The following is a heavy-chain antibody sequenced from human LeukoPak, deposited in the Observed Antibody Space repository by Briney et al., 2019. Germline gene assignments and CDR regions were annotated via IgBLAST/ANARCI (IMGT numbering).Heavy chain of an antibody. CDR2: INPSAGST. J-gene: IGHJ4*02. D-gene: IGHD5-24*01. V-gene: IGHV1-46*01. CDR1: GYPFTSYY. Sequence: ASVKVSCKASGYPFTSYYMHWVRQAPGQGLEWMGMINPSAGSTSYAQRFQGRVTMTRDMSTSTVYMQLSSLSSEDTAVYYCARWTVEMATRFVDYWGQGTLVTVSS. CDR3: ARWTVEMATRFVDY.